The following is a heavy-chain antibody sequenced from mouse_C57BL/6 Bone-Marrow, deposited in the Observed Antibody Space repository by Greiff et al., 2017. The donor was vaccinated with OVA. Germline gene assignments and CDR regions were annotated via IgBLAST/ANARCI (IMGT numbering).Heavy chain of an antibody. CDR2: IDPSDSET. Sequence: VQLQQPGAELVRPGSSVKLSCKASGYTFTSYWMHWVKQRPIKGLEWIGNIDPSDSETHYNQKFKDKATLTVDKSSSTAYMQLSSLTSEDSAVYYCARGFYYYGRDYFYYWGQGTTLTVSS. V-gene: IGHV1-52*01. J-gene: IGHJ2*01. D-gene: IGHD1-1*01. CDR1: GYTFTSYW. CDR3: ARGFYYYGRDYFYY.